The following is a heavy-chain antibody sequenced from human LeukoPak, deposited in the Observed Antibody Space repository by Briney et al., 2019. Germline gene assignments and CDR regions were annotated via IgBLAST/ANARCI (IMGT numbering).Heavy chain of an antibody. V-gene: IGHV4-39*07. CDR2: IYFSGST. Sequence: SETLSLTCTVSGGPVSRHNYYWGWIRQPPGKGLEWIGNIYFSGSTYYNPSLKTRVTMSVDTSKSQFSLRLSSVTAADTAVYYCARASVMATYGYYFDYWGQGTLVTVSS. D-gene: IGHD5-24*01. CDR3: ARASVMATYGYYFDY. J-gene: IGHJ4*02. CDR1: GGPVSRHNYY.